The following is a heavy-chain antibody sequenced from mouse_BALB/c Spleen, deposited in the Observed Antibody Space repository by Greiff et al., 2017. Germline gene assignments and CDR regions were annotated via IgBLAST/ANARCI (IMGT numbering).Heavy chain of an antibody. J-gene: IGHJ4*01. CDR1: GYTFTSYN. D-gene: IGHD1-2*01. Sequence: QVQLQQPGAELVKPGASVKMSCKASGYTFTSYNMHWVKQTPGQGLEWIGAIYPGNGDTSYNQKFKGKATLTADKSSSTAYMQLSSLTSEDSAVYYCARAWLRHYYAIDYWGQGTSVTVSS. CDR2: IYPGNGDT. V-gene: IGHV1-12*01. CDR3: ARAWLRHYYAIDY.